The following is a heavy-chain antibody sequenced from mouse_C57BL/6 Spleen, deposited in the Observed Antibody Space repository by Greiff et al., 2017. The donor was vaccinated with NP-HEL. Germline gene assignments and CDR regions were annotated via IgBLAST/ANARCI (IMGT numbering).Heavy chain of an antibody. D-gene: IGHD2-4*01. Sequence: VQLQQPGAELVKPGASVKLSCKASGYTFTSYWMHWVKQRPGQGLEWIGMIHPNSGSTNYNEKFKSKATLTVDKSSSTAYMQLSSLTSEDSAVYYCARYDIYNDYDGDYWGQGTTLTVSS. CDR2: IHPNSGST. V-gene: IGHV1-64*01. J-gene: IGHJ2*01. CDR3: ARYDIYNDYDGDY. CDR1: GYTFTSYW.